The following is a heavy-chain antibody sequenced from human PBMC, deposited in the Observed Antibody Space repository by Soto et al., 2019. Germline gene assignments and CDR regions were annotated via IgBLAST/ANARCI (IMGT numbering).Heavy chain of an antibody. Sequence: GGSLRLSCAASGFTFSSYGMHWVRQAPGKGLEWVAVISYDGSNKYYADSVKGRFTISRDNSKNTLYLQMNSLRAEDTAVYYCAKDGSDYGMDVWGQGTTVTVSS. CDR1: GFTFSSYG. J-gene: IGHJ6*02. CDR3: AKDGSDYGMDV. CDR2: ISYDGSNK. V-gene: IGHV3-30*18.